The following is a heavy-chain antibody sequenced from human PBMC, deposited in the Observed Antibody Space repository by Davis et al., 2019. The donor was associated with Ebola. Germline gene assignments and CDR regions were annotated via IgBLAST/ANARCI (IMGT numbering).Heavy chain of an antibody. CDR1: GYTFTNYG. CDR2: INPHNGNT. CDR3: ARAEFP. V-gene: IGHV1-18*04. Sequence: ASVKVSCKASGYTFTNYGITWVRQAPGQGLEWMGWINPHNGNTNYAQNVQGRVIMTSDTATTTAYMEVGSLRSDDTAVYYCARAEFPWGQGTLVTVSS. D-gene: IGHD3-10*01. J-gene: IGHJ4*02.